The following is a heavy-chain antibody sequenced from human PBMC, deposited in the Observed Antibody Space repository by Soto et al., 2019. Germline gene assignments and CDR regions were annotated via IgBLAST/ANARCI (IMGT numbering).Heavy chain of an antibody. J-gene: IGHJ1*01. Sequence: SVKVSCKNSGFTFGNSAVQWLRQARGQRPEWIGWIVAANGNTKYAQNFQERVTITRDTSTSTAYMELSSLRSDDTAVYYCAAEGDYVWGSYRFGYWGQGTVVTVSS. D-gene: IGHD3-16*02. CDR2: IVAANGNT. CDR1: GFTFGNSA. V-gene: IGHV1-58*01. CDR3: AAEGDYVWGSYRFGY.